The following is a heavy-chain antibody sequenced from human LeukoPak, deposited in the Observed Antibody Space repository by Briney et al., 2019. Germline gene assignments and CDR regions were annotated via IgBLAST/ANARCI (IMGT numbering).Heavy chain of an antibody. CDR2: VYYSGST. J-gene: IGHJ4*02. V-gene: IGHV4-59*01. D-gene: IGHD3-22*01. CDR1: GGSISSYY. Sequence: PSETLSLTCTVSGGSISSYYWSWIRQPPGKGLEWIGYVYYSGSTNYNPSLKSRVTISVDTSSNQFSLKLSSVTAADTAVYYCARAGSGYYPFDDWGQGTLVTVSS. CDR3: ARAGSGYYPFDD.